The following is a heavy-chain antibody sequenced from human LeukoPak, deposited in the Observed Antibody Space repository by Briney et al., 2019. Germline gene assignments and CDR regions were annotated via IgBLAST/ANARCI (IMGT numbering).Heavy chain of an antibody. Sequence: SETLSLTCTVSGGSLSSYYWSWIRQPAGWGLEWIGRIQTRGSTNYNPSLKSRVTMSVDTSKNKFSLKVNSVTAADTAVYYCARVGSGWSFDYWGQGTLVTVSS. V-gene: IGHV4-4*07. CDR1: GGSLSSYY. CDR3: ARVGSGWSFDY. J-gene: IGHJ4*02. CDR2: IQTRGST. D-gene: IGHD6-19*01.